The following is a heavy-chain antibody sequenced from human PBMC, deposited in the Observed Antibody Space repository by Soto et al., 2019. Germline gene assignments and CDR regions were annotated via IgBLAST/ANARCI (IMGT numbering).Heavy chain of an antibody. CDR2: ISGSGGST. Sequence: EVQLLESGGGLVQSGGSLRLSCAASGFIFKNYAMSWVRQAPGKGLEWVSAISGSGGSTYYADSVKGRFTISRDNSKNTLYLQMNSLRAEDTVVYYCAKGLRFLEYYGMDVWGQGTTVTVSS. CDR1: GFIFKNYA. V-gene: IGHV3-23*01. CDR3: AKGLRFLEYYGMDV. D-gene: IGHD3-3*01. J-gene: IGHJ6*02.